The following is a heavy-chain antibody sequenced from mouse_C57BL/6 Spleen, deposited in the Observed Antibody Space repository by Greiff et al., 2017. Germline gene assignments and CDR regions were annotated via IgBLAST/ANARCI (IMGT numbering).Heavy chain of an antibody. V-gene: IGHV5-16*01. CDR3: ARERYYYGPYAMDY. CDR2: INYDGSST. CDR1: GFTFSDYY. D-gene: IGHD1-1*01. Sequence: EVKVEESEGGLVQPGSSMKLSCTASGFTFSDYYMAWVRQVPEKGLEWVANINYDGSSTYYLNSLKSRFIISRSNAKNILYLQMSSLKSEDTATYYCARERYYYGPYAMDYWGQGTSVTVSS. J-gene: IGHJ4*01.